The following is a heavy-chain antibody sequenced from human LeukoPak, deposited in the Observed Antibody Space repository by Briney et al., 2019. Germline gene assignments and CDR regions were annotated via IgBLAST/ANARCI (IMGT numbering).Heavy chain of an antibody. CDR3: ARGRCSSTSCGYKNWLDP. CDR2: IYYSGST. D-gene: IGHD2-2*01. CDR1: GGSISSGGYY. V-gene: IGHV4-31*03. Sequence: SETLSLTCTVSGGSISSGGYYWSWIRQHPGKGLEWIGYIYYSGSTYYNPSLKSRVTISVDTSKNQFSLKLSSVTAADTAVYYCARGRCSSTSCGYKNWLDPWGQGTLVSVSS. J-gene: IGHJ5*02.